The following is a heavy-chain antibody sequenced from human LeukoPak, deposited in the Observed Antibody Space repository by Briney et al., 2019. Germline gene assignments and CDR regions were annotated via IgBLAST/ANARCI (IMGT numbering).Heavy chain of an antibody. V-gene: IGHV3-48*03. CDR3: ARKNYFYYYMDV. J-gene: IGHJ6*03. CDR2: ISTSGSTI. D-gene: IGHD2/OR15-2a*01. CDR1: GFTFSSYW. Sequence: PGGSLRLSCAASGFTFSSYWMSWVRQAPGKGLEWVSYISTSGSTIYYADSVKGRFTISRDNAKNSLYLQMNSLRAEDTAVYYCARKNYFYYYMDVWGKGTTVTISS.